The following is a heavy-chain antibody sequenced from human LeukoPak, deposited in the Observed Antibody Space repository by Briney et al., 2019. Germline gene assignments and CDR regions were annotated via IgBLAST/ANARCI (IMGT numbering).Heavy chain of an antibody. CDR3: AKDSTYDYVWGSYLDY. CDR1: GFTFSKYA. Sequence: GGSLRLSCAASGFTFSKYAMHWVRQAPGKGLEWVAVISYDGSNKYYADSVKGRFTISRDNAKNSLNLQMNSLRAEDTALYYCAKDSTYDYVWGSYLDYWGQGTLVTVS. J-gene: IGHJ4*02. V-gene: IGHV3-30-3*01. CDR2: ISYDGSNK. D-gene: IGHD3-16*01.